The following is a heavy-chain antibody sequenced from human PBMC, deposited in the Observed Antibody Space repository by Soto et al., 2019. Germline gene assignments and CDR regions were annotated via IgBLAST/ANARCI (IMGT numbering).Heavy chain of an antibody. V-gene: IGHV1-46*01. J-gene: IGHJ3*02. CDR1: GYTFTSYY. D-gene: IGHD3-22*01. CDR2: INPSGGST. CDR3: ARDLVDYYDSSGSVAFDI. Sequence: ASVKVSCKASGYTFTSYYMHWVRQAPGQGLEWMGIINPSGGSTSYAQKFQGRVTMTRGTSTSTVYMELSSLRSEDTAVYYCARDLVDYYDSSGSVAFDIWGQGTMVTVSS.